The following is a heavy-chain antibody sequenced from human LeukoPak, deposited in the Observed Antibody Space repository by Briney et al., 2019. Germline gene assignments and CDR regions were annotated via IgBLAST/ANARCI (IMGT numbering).Heavy chain of an antibody. CDR3: ARHGFGSGSGDAFDI. D-gene: IGHD3-10*01. CDR2: IYYSGST. CDR1: GGSISSGGYS. J-gene: IGHJ3*02. V-gene: IGHV4-30-4*07. Sequence: PSETLSLTCAVSGGSISSGGYSWSWIRQPPGKGLEWIGYIYYSGSTYYNPSLKSRVTISVDTSKNQFSLKLSSVTAADTAVYYCARHGFGSGSGDAFDIWGQGTMVTVSS.